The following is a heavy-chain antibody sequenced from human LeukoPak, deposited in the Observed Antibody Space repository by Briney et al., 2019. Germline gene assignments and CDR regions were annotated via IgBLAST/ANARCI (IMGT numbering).Heavy chain of an antibody. Sequence: PSQTLSLTCTVSGGSISSADYYWSWIRQPAGKGLEWIGRIYTSGSTNYNPSLKSRVTISVDTSKNQFSLKLSSVTAADTAVYYCARSPTYSSSPKADYWGQGTLVTVSS. J-gene: IGHJ4*02. CDR2: IYTSGST. CDR1: GGSISSADYY. V-gene: IGHV4-61*02. D-gene: IGHD6-13*01. CDR3: ARSPTYSSSPKADY.